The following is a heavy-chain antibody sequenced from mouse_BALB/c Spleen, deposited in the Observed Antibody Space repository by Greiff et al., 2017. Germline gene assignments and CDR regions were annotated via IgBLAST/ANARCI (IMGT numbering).Heavy chain of an antibody. CDR1: GYTFTSYW. D-gene: IGHD1-1*01. CDR3: ARGRPYYYGSSLDY. V-gene: IGHV1S81*02. CDR2: INPSNGRT. Sequence: QVQLQQPGAELVKPGASVKLSCKASGYTFTSYWMHWVKQRPGQGLEWIGEINPSNGRTNYNEKFKSKATLTVDKSSSTAYMQLSSLTSEDSAVYYCARGRPYYYGSSLDYWGQGTTLTVSS. J-gene: IGHJ2*01.